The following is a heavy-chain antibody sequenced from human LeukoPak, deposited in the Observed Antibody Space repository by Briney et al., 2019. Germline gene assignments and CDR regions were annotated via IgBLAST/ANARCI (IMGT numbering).Heavy chain of an antibody. V-gene: IGHV4-59*01. J-gene: IGHJ4*02. D-gene: IGHD3-22*01. CDR2: ISYDGKT. Sequence: PSETLSLTCNVSGASINSYRWNWIRQPPGNGLEWIGYISYDGKTNYNPSLKSRLTLSVDTSKNHFSLNLNSVTAADTARYYCTKGYYDPFDCWGQGTLVTVTS. CDR1: GASINSYR. CDR3: TKGYYDPFDC.